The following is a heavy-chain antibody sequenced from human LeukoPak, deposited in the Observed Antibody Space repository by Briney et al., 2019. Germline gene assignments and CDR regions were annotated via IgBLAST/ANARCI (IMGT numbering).Heavy chain of an antibody. J-gene: IGHJ6*02. V-gene: IGHV3-21*01. CDR2: ISSSSSYI. CDR1: GFTFSSYS. D-gene: IGHD2-15*01. Sequence: GGSLRLSCAASGFTFSSYSMNWVRQAPGKGLEWVSSISSSSSYIYYADSVKGRFAISRDNAKNSLYLQMNSLRAEDTAVYYCARDSVVVVAAKHYYGMDVWGQGTTVTVSS. CDR3: ARDSVVVVAAKHYYGMDV.